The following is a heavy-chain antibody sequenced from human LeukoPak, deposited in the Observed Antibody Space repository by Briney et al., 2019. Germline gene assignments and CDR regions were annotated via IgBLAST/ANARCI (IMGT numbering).Heavy chain of an antibody. CDR1: GFTFSSYW. D-gene: IGHD6-19*01. V-gene: IGHV3-74*01. J-gene: IGHJ3*02. CDR2: INSDGSST. CDR3: ARVGIAVAALDAFDI. Sequence: GGSPRLSCAASGFTFSSYWMHWVRHAPGKGLVWVSRINSDGSSTSYADSVKGRFTISRDNAKNTLYLQMNSLRAEDTAVYYCARVGIAVAALDAFDIWGQGTKVTVSS.